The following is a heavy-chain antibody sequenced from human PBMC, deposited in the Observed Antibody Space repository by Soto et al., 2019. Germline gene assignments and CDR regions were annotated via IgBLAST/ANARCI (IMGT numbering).Heavy chain of an antibody. CDR1: GFTFSSYA. Sequence: QVQLVESGGGVVQPGRSLRLSCAASGFTFSSYAMHWVRQAPGKGLERVAVISHDGSNKYYADSVKGRFTISIDNSKNTLYLQMNSLRAEDTAVYYCARAYYDFWSGYSRGDYYYYYGMDVWGQGTTVTVSS. J-gene: IGHJ6*02. V-gene: IGHV3-30-3*01. CDR2: ISHDGSNK. D-gene: IGHD3-3*01. CDR3: ARAYYDFWSGYSRGDYYYYYGMDV.